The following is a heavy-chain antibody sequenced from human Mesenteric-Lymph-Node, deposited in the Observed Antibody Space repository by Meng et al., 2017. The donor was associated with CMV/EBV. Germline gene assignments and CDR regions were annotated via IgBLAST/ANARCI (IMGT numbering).Heavy chain of an antibody. V-gene: IGHV3-30*02. CDR2: IPYDGSIK. D-gene: IGHD6-19*01. J-gene: IGHJ3*02. Sequence: GGSLRLSCAASGFTFSNYGMHWVRQAPGKGLEWVTFIPYDGSIKYYADSVKGRFTISRDNSKNTLYLQMNSLRAEDTAVYYCAKEDVGVVGVGGSTFDIWGQGTMVTVSS. CDR3: AKEDVGVVGVGGSTFDI. CDR1: GFTFSNYG.